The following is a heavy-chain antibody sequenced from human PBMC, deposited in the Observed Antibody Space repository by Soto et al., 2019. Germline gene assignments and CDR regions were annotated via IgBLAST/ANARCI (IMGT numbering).Heavy chain of an antibody. D-gene: IGHD2-2*02. CDR1: GYTFTSYA. V-gene: IGHV1-3*01. Sequence: ASVKVSCKASGYTFTSYAMHWVRQAPGQRLEWMGWINAGNGNTKYSQKFQGRVTITRDTSASTAYMELSSLRSEDTAVYYCARGLYCSSTRCYRYSDAFDIWGQGTMVTV. CDR2: INAGNGNT. CDR3: ARGLYCSSTRCYRYSDAFDI. J-gene: IGHJ3*02.